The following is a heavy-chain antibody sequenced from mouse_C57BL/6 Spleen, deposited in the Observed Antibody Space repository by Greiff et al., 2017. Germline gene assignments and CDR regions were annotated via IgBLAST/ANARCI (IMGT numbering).Heavy chain of an antibody. CDR1: GYAFSSSW. V-gene: IGHV1-82*01. J-gene: IGHJ2*01. Sequence: VQLQQSGPELVKPGASVKISCKASGYAFSSSWMNWVKQRPGKGLEWIGRIYPGDGDTNYNGKFKGKATLTADKSSSTAYMQLSSLTSEDSAVYFCARGTGYGSSPYYFDYWGQGTTLTVSS. CDR3: ARGTGYGSSPYYFDY. CDR2: IYPGDGDT. D-gene: IGHD1-1*01.